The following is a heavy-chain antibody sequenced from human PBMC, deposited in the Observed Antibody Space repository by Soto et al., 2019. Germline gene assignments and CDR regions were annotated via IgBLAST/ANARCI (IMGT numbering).Heavy chain of an antibody. CDR2: ISYDGSNK. J-gene: IGHJ6*02. CDR3: AKDLIPLWDYYYYGMDV. V-gene: IGHV3-30*18. CDR1: GFTFSSYG. Sequence: QVQLVESGGGVVQPGRSLRLSCAASGFTFSSYGMHWVRQAPGKGLEWVAVISYDGSNKYYADSVKGRFTISRANSKNTLYLQMNSLRAEDTAVYYCAKDLIPLWDYYYYGMDVWGQGTTVTVSS. D-gene: IGHD1-26*01.